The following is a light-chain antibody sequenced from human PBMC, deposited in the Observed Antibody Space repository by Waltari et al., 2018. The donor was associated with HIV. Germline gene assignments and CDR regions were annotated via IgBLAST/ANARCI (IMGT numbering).Light chain of an antibody. CDR1: SSNIGGNT. CDR3: AAWDDGLNCHWV. Sequence: QSVLTQPPSASGTPGQRVTISCSGSSSNIGGNTVNWYQQLPGTAPKLLIYSNNQRPSGVPDRVSGSKSGTSASLAISGLQSEDEADYYCAAWDDGLNCHWVFGGGTKLTVL. V-gene: IGLV1-44*01. CDR2: SNN. J-gene: IGLJ3*02.